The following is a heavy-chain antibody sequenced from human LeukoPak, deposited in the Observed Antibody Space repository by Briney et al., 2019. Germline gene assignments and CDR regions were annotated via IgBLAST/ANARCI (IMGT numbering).Heavy chain of an antibody. J-gene: IGHJ4*02. D-gene: IGHD3-10*01. V-gene: IGHV3-30*04. CDR1: GFTFSGYP. Sequence: GGSLRLSCAASGFTFSGYPMHWVRQAPGKGLDWVAVTSYDGSNKYYADSVKGRFTISGDSSKNTLYLQMNSLRPEDAAVYYCARERLWSFDYWGQGTLVTVSS. CDR2: TSYDGSNK. CDR3: ARERLWSFDY.